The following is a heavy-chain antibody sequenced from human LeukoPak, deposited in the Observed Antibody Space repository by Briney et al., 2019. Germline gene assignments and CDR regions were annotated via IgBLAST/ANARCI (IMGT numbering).Heavy chain of an antibody. D-gene: IGHD3-10*01. CDR3: ATSITMVRGVIHDDAFDI. J-gene: IGHJ3*02. CDR1: GGTFSSYA. CDR2: IIPILGVA. V-gene: IGHV1-69*04. Sequence: ASVKVSCKASGGTFSSYAISWVRQAPGQGLEWMGRIIPILGVANYAQKFQGRVTITADTSTSTAYMELSSLRSEDTAVYYCATSITMVRGVIHDDAFDIWGQGTMVTVSS.